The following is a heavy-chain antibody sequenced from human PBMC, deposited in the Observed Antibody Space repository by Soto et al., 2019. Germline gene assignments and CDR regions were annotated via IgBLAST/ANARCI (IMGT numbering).Heavy chain of an antibody. Sequence: TSVKGTCKASGYTFTGYYMHWVRRAPGQGLEWMGWINPNSGGTNYAQKFQGRVTMTRDTSISTAYMELSRLRSDDTAVYYCARCLLSSGWYSFDYWGQGTLVTVSS. J-gene: IGHJ4*02. D-gene: IGHD6-19*01. CDR1: GYTFTGYY. CDR2: INPNSGGT. V-gene: IGHV1-2*02. CDR3: ARCLLSSGWYSFDY.